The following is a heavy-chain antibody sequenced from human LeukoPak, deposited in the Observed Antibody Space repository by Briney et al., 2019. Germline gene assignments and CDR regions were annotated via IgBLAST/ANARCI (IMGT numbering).Heavy chain of an antibody. CDR2: IIPIFGTA. Sequence: ASVKLSCKASGGTFSSYAISWVRQAPGQGLEWMGGIIPIFGTANYAQKFQGRVTITTDESTSTAYMELSSLRSEDTAVYYCARSLTYYYDSWGQGTLVTVSS. J-gene: IGHJ4*02. CDR1: GGTFSSYA. D-gene: IGHD3-22*01. V-gene: IGHV1-69*05. CDR3: ARSLTYYYDS.